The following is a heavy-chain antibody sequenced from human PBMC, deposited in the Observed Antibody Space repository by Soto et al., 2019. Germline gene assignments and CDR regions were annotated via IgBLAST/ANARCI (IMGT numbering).Heavy chain of an antibody. J-gene: IGHJ3*02. CDR2: IWYDGSNK. D-gene: IGHD4-17*01. CDR1: GFTFSGYG. Sequence: GGSLRLSCAAPGFTFSGYGMHWVRQAPGKGLEWVAVIWYDGSNKYYADSVKGRFTISRGNSKNTLYLQMNSLRAEDTAVYYCARDNYGDYRGLGAFDIWGQGTMVTVSS. CDR3: ARDNYGDYRGLGAFDI. V-gene: IGHV3-33*01.